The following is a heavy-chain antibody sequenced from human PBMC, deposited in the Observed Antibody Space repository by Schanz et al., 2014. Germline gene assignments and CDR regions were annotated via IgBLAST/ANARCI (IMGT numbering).Heavy chain of an antibody. CDR2: ISSKADTYAT. CDR3: CRSCSPIYYPGLDV. CDR1: GFTFSGSV. V-gene: IGHV3-73*01. D-gene: IGHD3-10*01. J-gene: IGHJ6*02. Sequence: EVQLVESGGGLVQPGGSLRLSCVASGFTFSGSVMHWVRQASGKGLEWVGRISSKADTYATTYAAPLKGRITISRYNSKNTTSLHMHSLKINDTAVDDYCRSCSPIYYPGLDVWGQGTTVTVSS.